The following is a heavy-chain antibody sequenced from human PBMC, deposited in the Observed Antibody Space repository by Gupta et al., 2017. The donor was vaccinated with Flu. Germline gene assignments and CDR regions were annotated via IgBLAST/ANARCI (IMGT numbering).Heavy chain of an antibody. D-gene: IGHD4-17*01. CDR2: INPDGSSK. CDR3: ATVTSGC. V-gene: IGHV3-74*03. Sequence: AASGFTFSCSYFQWVPQAPGKGLVWVSRINPDGSSKTYAESVKGRFTISRDNAKNTLYLQMNSLGDDDTAVYYCATVTSGCWGQGTLVTVSS. CDR1: GFTFSCSY. J-gene: IGHJ4*02.